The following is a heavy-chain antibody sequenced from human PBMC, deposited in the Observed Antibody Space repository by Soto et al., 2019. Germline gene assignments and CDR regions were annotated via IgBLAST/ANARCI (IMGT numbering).Heavy chain of an antibody. CDR3: ARGDKFSLYPPLDY. V-gene: IGHV1-2*04. CDR1: GYTFTGNY. CDR2: INVNSGGT. D-gene: IGHD3-16*02. J-gene: IGHJ4*02. Sequence: QVQLVQSGAEVKKPGASVKVSCKASGYTFTGNYMHWVRQAPGQGFEWMGWINVNSGGTKYAQKFQGWVTMTRDTSISTAYMELSRLRSDDTAVYYCARGDKFSLYPPLDYWGQGTLVTVSS.